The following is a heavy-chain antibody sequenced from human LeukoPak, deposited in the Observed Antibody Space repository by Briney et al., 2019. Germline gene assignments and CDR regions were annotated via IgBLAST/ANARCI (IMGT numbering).Heavy chain of an antibody. CDR1: GGSISSYY. J-gene: IGHJ4*02. V-gene: IGHV4-59*08. CDR2: IFYSGST. Sequence: SETLSLTCTVSGGSISSYYWNWLRQPPGKGLEWIGYIFYSGSTNYNPSLKSRVTISVDTSKNQFSLKLSSVTAADTAVYYCARHYRGKGCLDYWGQGTLVTVSS. CDR3: ARHYRGKGCLDY. D-gene: IGHD3-16*02.